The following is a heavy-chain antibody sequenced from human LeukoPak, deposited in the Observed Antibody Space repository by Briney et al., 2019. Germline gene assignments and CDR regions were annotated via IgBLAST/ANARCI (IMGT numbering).Heavy chain of an antibody. V-gene: IGHV3-30*03. D-gene: IGHD2-2*01. CDR1: GFTFSTYG. J-gene: IGHJ3*02. CDR2: ISYDGSNK. CDR3: ARARYCSSITCRDAFDI. Sequence: GGSLRLSCAASGFTFSTYGMHWVRQAPGKGLEWVAVISYDGSNKYFGDSVKGRFTISRDNSKSTLYLQMNSLRAEDTAVYYCARARYCSSITCRDAFDIWGQGTMVTVSS.